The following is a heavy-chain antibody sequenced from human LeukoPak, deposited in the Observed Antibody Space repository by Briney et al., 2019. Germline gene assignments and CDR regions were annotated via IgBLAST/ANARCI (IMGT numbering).Heavy chain of an antibody. V-gene: IGHV4-30-4*08. CDR1: GGSITSGSYY. J-gene: IGHJ3*02. CDR2: IYYSGST. D-gene: IGHD3-10*01. CDR3: ARSLAYYYGSGGKENAFDI. Sequence: SESLSLTCTVSGGSITSGSYYWSWIRQPAGKGLEWIGYIYYSGSTYYNPSLKSRVSISVDTSKNQFSLKLSPVTAADTAVYYCARSLAYYYGSGGKENAFDIWGQGTMVTVSS.